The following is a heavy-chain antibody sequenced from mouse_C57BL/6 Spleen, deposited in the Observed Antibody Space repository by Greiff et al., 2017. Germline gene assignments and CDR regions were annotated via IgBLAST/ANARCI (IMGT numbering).Heavy chain of an antibody. D-gene: IGHD2-5*01. J-gene: IGHJ4*01. CDR3: ARPLYYSNYRYYAMDY. CDR1: GYTFTSYW. CDR2: IYPGSGST. Sequence: QVQLQQPGAELVKPGASVKMSCKASGYTFTSYWITWVKQRPGQGLEWIGDIYPGSGSTNYNEKFKSKATLTVDTSSSTAYMQLSSLTSEDSAVYYCARPLYYSNYRYYAMDYWGQGTSVTVSS. V-gene: IGHV1-55*01.